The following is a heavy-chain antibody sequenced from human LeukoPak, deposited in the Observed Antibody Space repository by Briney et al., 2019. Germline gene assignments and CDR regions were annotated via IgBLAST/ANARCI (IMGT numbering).Heavy chain of an antibody. CDR2: IYYSGST. V-gene: IGHV4-30-4*01. J-gene: IGHJ4*02. CDR3: AREIPRATRFDY. CDR1: GGSISSGDYY. D-gene: IGHD1-26*01. Sequence: PSETLSLTCTVSGGSISSGDYYWSWIRQPPGKGLEWIGYIYYSGSTYYNPSLKSRVTISVDTSKNQFSLKLSSVTAADTAVYYCAREIPRATRFDYWGQGTLVTVSS.